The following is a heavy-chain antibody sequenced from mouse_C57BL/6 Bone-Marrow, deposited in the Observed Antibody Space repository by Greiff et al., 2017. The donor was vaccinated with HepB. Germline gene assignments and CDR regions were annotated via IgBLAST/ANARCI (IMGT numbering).Heavy chain of an antibody. Sequence: QVQLKESGPGLVQPSQSLSITCTVSGFSLTSYGVHWVRQSPGKGLEWLGVIWSGGSTDYNAAFISRLSISKDNSKSQVFFKMNSLQADDTARYYCARNLGGNFFDYWGQGTTLTVSS. CDR1: GFSLTSYG. J-gene: IGHJ2*01. CDR3: ARNLGGNFFDY. V-gene: IGHV2-2*01. D-gene: IGHD2-1*01. CDR2: IWSGGST.